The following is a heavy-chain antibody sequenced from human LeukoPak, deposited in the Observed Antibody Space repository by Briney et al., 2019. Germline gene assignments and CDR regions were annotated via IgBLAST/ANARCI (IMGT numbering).Heavy chain of an antibody. V-gene: IGHV3-30*18. D-gene: IGHD3-22*01. J-gene: IGHJ3*02. CDR3: AKDPGGSSGYPDAFDI. CDR2: ISYDGSNK. CDR1: GFTFSSYG. Sequence: PGGSLRLSCATSGFTFSSYGMHWVRQAPGKGLEWVAVISYDGSNKYYADSVKGRFTISRDNSKNTLYLQMNSLRAEDTAVYYCAKDPGGSSGYPDAFDIWGQGIMVTVSS.